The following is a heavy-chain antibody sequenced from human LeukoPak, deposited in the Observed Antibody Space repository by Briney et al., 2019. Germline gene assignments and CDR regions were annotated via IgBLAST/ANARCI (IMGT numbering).Heavy chain of an antibody. CDR2: INHSGST. Sequence: PSETLSLTCAVYGGSFSGYYWSWIRQPPGKGLEWIGEINHSGSTNYNPSLKSRVTISVDTSKNQFSLKLSSVTAADTAVYYCARVRVVVAAASNWFDTWGQGTLVTVSS. J-gene: IGHJ5*02. V-gene: IGHV4-34*01. CDR3: ARVRVVVAAASNWFDT. D-gene: IGHD2-15*01. CDR1: GGSFSGYY.